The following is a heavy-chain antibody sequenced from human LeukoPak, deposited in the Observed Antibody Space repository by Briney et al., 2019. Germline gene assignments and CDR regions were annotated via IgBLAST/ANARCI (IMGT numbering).Heavy chain of an antibody. J-gene: IGHJ4*02. D-gene: IGHD2-2*03. Sequence: PGRSLRLSCAASGFTFSSYAMHWVRQAPGKGLEWVAVISYDGSNKYYADSVKGRFTISRDNSKNTLYLQMNNLRAEDTAVYYCARGANWISLDYWGQGTLVTVSS. CDR2: ISYDGSNK. CDR1: GFTFSSYA. CDR3: ARGANWISLDY. V-gene: IGHV3-30*01.